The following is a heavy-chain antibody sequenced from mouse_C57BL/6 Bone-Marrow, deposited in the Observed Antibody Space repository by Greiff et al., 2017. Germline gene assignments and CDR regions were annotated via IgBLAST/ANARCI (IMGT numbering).Heavy chain of an antibody. D-gene: IGHD1-1*01. Sequence: EVQLQQSGAELVRPGASVKLSCTASGFNIKDDYMHWVKQRPEQGLEWIGWIDPENGDTEYASKFQGKATITADTSSNTAYLQLSSLTSEDTAVYYCTTDYYYGSPWFAYWGQGTLVTVSA. V-gene: IGHV14-4*01. J-gene: IGHJ3*01. CDR2: IDPENGDT. CDR1: GFNIKDDY. CDR3: TTDYYYGSPWFAY.